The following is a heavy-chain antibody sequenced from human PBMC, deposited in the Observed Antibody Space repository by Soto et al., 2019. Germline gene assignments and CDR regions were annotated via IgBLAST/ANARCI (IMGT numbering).Heavy chain of an antibody. V-gene: IGHV1-58*01. CDR3: ARADVEMATISAFDI. Sequence: ASVKVSCKASGFTFTSSAVQWVRQARGQRLEWIGWIVVGSGNTNYAQKFQERVTITRDMSTSTAYMELSSLRSEDTAVYYCARADVEMATISAFDIWGQGTMVTVSS. J-gene: IGHJ3*02. D-gene: IGHD5-12*01. CDR2: IVVGSGNT. CDR1: GFTFTSSA.